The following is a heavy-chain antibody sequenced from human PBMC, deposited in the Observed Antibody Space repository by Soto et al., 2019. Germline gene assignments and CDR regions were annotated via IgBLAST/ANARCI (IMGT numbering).Heavy chain of an antibody. D-gene: IGHD2-2*01. CDR1: GFNFNTYT. Sequence: EVQLVESGGGLVKPGGSLRLSCAASGFNFNTYTMNWVRQAPGKGLEWVSSIASSGPYTYYADSVKGRFTISRDNGKNSLCLQMNSLRAEDTAVYYCAREEVPPAFDVWGRGTMVSVSS. J-gene: IGHJ3*01. CDR2: IASSGPYT. V-gene: IGHV3-21*02. CDR3: AREEVPPAFDV.